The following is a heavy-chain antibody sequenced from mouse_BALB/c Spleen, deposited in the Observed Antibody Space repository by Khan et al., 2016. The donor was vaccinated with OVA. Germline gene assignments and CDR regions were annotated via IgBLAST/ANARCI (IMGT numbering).Heavy chain of an antibody. V-gene: IGHV3-2*02. CDR3: ARTARIKY. CDR2: ISYSGSN. D-gene: IGHD1-2*01. J-gene: IGHJ2*01. Sequence: EVQLVESGPGLEKPSQSLSLTCTVTGYSITSGYGWNWIRQFPGNKLEWMGYISYSGSNNYNPSLKSRISITRDTSKKQFFLQLNSVTTEDTATYYCARTARIKYWGQGTTLTVSS. CDR1: GYSITSGYG.